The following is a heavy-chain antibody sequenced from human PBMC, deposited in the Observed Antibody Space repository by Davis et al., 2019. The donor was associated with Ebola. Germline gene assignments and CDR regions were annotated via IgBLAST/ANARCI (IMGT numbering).Heavy chain of an antibody. CDR2: IYYSGTT. CDR3: ARDRIRYCSSTSCYTGSYYYYYGMDV. V-gene: IGHV4-39*07. J-gene: IGHJ6*02. Sequence: SETLSLTCTVSGGSISSSSYYWGWIRQPPGKGLEWIGTIYYSGTTYYNPSLKSRVTISVDTSKNQFSLKLSSVTAADTAVYYCARDRIRYCSSTSCYTGSYYYYYGMDVWGQGTTVTVSS. CDR1: GGSISSSSYY. D-gene: IGHD2-2*02.